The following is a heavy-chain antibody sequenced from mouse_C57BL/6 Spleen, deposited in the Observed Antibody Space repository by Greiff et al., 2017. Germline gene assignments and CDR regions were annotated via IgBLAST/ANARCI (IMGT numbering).Heavy chain of an antibody. V-gene: IGHV1-42*01. J-gene: IGHJ2*01. CDR2: INPSTGGT. Sequence: VQLQQSGPELVKPGASVKISCKASGYSFTGYYMNWVKQSPEKSLEWIGEINPSTGGTTYNQTFKAKATLTVDKSSSTAYMQLKSLTSEDSAVYYCARDYYGRGDYWGQGTTLTVSS. CDR1: GYSFTGYY. D-gene: IGHD1-1*01. CDR3: ARDYYGRGDY.